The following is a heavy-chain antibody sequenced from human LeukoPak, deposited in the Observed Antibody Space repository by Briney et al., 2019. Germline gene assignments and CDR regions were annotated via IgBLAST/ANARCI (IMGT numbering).Heavy chain of an antibody. CDR2: IYYSGST. V-gene: IGHV4-39*07. CDR1: GGSISSSSNY. J-gene: IGHJ4*02. CDR3: ARVVAYSGYDTFGY. D-gene: IGHD5-12*01. Sequence: SETLSLTCSVSGGSISSSSNYWGWIRQPPGKGLDWIGTIYYSGSTYYNPSLKSRVTISVDTSKNQFSLKLRSVTAADTAVYYCARVVAYSGYDTFGYWGQGTLVTVSS.